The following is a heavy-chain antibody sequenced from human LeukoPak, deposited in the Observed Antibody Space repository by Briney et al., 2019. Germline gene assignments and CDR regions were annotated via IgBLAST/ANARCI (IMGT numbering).Heavy chain of an antibody. V-gene: IGHV4-59*01. CDR1: GVSMTGYY. Sequence: SETLSLICSVSGVSMTGYYWSWIRQAPGKAPEWIGYIYSSGSTNYNPSLNSQVTMSLDASKNQFSLKLTFVTAADTAVYYCATRPADGSWYGVFDFWSRGTLVTVSS. D-gene: IGHD3-10*01. J-gene: IGHJ4*01. CDR2: IYSSGST. CDR3: ATRPADGSWYGVFDF.